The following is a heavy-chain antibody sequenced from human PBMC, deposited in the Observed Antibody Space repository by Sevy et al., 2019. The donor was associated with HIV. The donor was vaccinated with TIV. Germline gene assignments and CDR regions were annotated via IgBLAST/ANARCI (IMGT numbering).Heavy chain of an antibody. CDR3: ARGPDYYGSGSYYQEGLGGFDY. CDR1: GFTFSSYA. D-gene: IGHD3-10*01. J-gene: IGHJ4*02. Sequence: GGSLRLSCAASGFTFSSYAMHWVRQAPGKGLEWVAVISYDGSNKYYADSVKGRFTISRDNSKNTRYLQMNSLRAEDTAVYYGARGPDYYGSGSYYQEGLGGFDYWGQGTLVTVSS. V-gene: IGHV3-30-3*01. CDR2: ISYDGSNK.